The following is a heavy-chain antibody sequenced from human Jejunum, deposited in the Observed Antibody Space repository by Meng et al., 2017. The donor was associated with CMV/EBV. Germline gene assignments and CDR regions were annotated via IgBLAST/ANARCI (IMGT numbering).Heavy chain of an antibody. J-gene: IGHJ4*02. CDR1: GGSISDYY. D-gene: IGHD3-10*01. CDR2: IYSNGAT. CDR3: ARDMHREVVIQDY. Sequence: QGRLQEPGPGLVKPSETLSLTCTVSGGSISDYYWSWIRQPAGKGLEWIGRIYSNGATNYNPSLKSRVTMSVDTSKNQFSLKLSSVTAADTAVYFCARDMHREVVIQDYWGQGTLVTVSS. V-gene: IGHV4-4*07.